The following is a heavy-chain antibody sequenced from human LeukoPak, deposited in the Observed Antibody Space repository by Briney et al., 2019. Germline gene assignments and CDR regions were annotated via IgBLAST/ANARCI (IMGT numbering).Heavy chain of an antibody. Sequence: SQTLSLTCAISGDIVTSGIWNWIRQSPSRGLEWLGRTYHWSKWFNDYAVSVESRMTINADTSRNQFSLQLNSVTPEDTAVYYCARDLHGSRGEFDYWGQGTLVTVSS. CDR2: TYHWSKWFN. D-gene: IGHD3-16*01. CDR3: ARDLHGSRGEFDY. CDR1: GDIVTSGI. V-gene: IGHV6-1*01. J-gene: IGHJ4*02.